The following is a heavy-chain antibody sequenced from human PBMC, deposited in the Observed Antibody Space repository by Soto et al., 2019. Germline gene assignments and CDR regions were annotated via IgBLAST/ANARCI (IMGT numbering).Heavy chain of an antibody. V-gene: IGHV4-34*01. J-gene: IGHJ3*02. Sequence: QVQLQQWGAGLLKPSDTLSLTCGLYGGSFTDYYWNWIRQPPGKGLEWIGEIKHSGSTNYNPSFKSRVTISVDTSKNQYSLNLSSVTAADTAVYYCARCDSSRWSTAFDIWGQGTKVTVSS. CDR2: IKHSGST. CDR3: ARCDSSRWSTAFDI. D-gene: IGHD6-13*01. CDR1: GGSFTDYY.